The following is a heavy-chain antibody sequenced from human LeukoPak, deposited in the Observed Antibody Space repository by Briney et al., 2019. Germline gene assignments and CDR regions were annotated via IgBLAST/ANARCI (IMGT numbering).Heavy chain of an antibody. CDR1: GGSFSGYY. J-gene: IGHJ4*02. CDR2: IYYSGST. D-gene: IGHD4-17*01. V-gene: IGHV4-59*08. Sequence: SETLSLTCAVYGGSFSGYYWSWIRQPPGKGLEWIGYIYYSGSTNYNPSLKSRVTISVDTSKNQFSLRLSSVTAADTAVYYCARRPLDYGDHFPFDYWGQGTLVTVSS. CDR3: ARRPLDYGDHFPFDY.